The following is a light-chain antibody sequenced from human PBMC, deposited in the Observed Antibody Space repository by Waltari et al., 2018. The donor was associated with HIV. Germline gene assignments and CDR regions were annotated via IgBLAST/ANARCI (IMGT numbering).Light chain of an antibody. CDR1: RSVLYESNKKNY. J-gene: IGKJ5*01. Sequence: DIVLTQSPDSLPVSLGARATIKCKASRSVLYESNKKNYLGWYQQRPGQSPRLLIYWASIRLSGVPERFSGSGSGTDFVLTIDNLRAEDLAVYFCQQYYTDSMSFGQGTRLE. V-gene: IGKV4-1*01. CDR2: WAS. CDR3: QQYYTDSMS.